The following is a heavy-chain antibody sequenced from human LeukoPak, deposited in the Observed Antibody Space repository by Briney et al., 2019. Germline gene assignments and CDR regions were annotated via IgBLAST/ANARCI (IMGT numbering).Heavy chain of an antibody. V-gene: IGHV1-24*01. D-gene: IGHD2-2*01. CDR2: FDPEDGET. CDR1: GYTLTELS. J-gene: IGHJ5*02. CDR3: ATGPSAAQAFHNWFDP. Sequence: GASVKVSCKVSGYTLTELSMHWMRQAPGKGLEWMGGFDPEDGETIYAQKFQGRVTMTEDTSTDTAYMELSSLRSEDTAVYYCATGPSAAQAFHNWFDPWGQGTLVTVSS.